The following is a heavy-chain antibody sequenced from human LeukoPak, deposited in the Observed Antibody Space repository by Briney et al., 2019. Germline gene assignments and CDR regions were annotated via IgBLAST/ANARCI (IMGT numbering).Heavy chain of an antibody. CDR3: ARLTSFEYPYSRVPFFYYYYYYMDV. D-gene: IGHD6-13*01. CDR2: IIPIFGTA. Sequence: GASVKVSCKASGGTFSSYAISWVRQAPGQGLEWMGGIIPIFGTANYAQKFQGRVTMTRNTSISTAYMELSSLRSEDTAVYYCARLTSFEYPYSRVPFFYYYYYYMDVWGKGTTVTISS. J-gene: IGHJ6*03. V-gene: IGHV1-69*05. CDR1: GGTFSSYA.